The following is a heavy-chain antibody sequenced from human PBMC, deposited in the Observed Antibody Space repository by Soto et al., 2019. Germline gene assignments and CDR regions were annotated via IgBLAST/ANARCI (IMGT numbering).Heavy chain of an antibody. D-gene: IGHD2-21*02. V-gene: IGHV3-48*02. Sequence: PGGSLRLPCAASGFTFSSYSMNWVRQAPGRGLEWVSYISSSSSTIYYADSVKGRFTISRDNAKNSLYLQMNSLRDEDTAVYYCARGLLFKRSAFDIWGQGTMVTVSS. CDR3: ARGLLFKRSAFDI. CDR1: GFTFSSYS. CDR2: ISSSSSTI. J-gene: IGHJ3*02.